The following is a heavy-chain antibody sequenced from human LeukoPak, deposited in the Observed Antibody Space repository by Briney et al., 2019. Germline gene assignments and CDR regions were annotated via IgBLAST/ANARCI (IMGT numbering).Heavy chain of an antibody. Sequence: SETLSLTCTVSGGSISSHYWSWIRQPPGKGLEWIGYIYYSGSPNYTPSLKSRVTISVDTSNNQFSLKLSSVTAADTAVYYCARWTHYQPFDYWGQGTLVTVPS. J-gene: IGHJ4*02. CDR3: ARWTHYQPFDY. CDR1: GGSISSHY. CDR2: IYYSGSP. D-gene: IGHD3/OR15-3a*01. V-gene: IGHV4-59*11.